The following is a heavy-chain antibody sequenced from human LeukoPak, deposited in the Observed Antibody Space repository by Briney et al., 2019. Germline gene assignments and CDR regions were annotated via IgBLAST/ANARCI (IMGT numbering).Heavy chain of an antibody. CDR2: ISSSGSTI. J-gene: IGHJ4*02. CDR1: GFTFSDYY. CDR3: ARDYYDSSGYYWRDY. D-gene: IGHD3-22*01. Sequence: GGSLRLSCAASGFTFSDYYMSWIRQAPGKGLEWVSYISSSGSTIYYADSVKGRFTISRDNAKNSLYLQMNSLRAEDTAVYYCARDYYDSSGYYWRDYWGQGTLVTVSS. V-gene: IGHV3-11*04.